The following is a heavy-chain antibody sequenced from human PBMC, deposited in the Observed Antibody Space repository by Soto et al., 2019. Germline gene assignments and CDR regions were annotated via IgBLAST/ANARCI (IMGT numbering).Heavy chain of an antibody. J-gene: IGHJ5*02. CDR2: IHHSGST. Sequence: QVQLQQWGAGLLKPSETLSLTCAVYGGSFSGYYWSWIRQPPGKGLEWIGEIHHSGSTNYNPSLKRRVTLSVDTSKTQFSLKLTSVTAAETAVYYCARGLGKMGIASAVGPWGQGTLVTVSS. CDR1: GGSFSGYY. D-gene: IGHD6-13*01. CDR3: ARGLGKMGIASAVGP. V-gene: IGHV4-34*01.